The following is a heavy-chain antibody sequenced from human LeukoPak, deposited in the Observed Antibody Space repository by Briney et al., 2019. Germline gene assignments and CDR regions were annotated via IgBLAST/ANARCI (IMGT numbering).Heavy chain of an antibody. D-gene: IGHD3-16*01. CDR3: ARDWPKGDYYYYMDV. CDR2: ISSSSSYI. CDR1: GFTFDDYG. V-gene: IGHV3-21*01. J-gene: IGHJ6*03. Sequence: GGSLRLSCAASGFTFDDYGMSWVRQAPGKGPEWVSSISSSSSYIYYADSVKGRFTISRDNAKNSLYLQMNSLRAEDTAVYYCARDWPKGDYYYYMDVWGKGTTVTVSS.